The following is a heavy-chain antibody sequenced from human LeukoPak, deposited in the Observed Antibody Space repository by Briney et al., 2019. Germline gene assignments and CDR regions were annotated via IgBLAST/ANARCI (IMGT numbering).Heavy chain of an antibody. CDR3: ARDPYSGNYGDYYYYYMDL. Sequence: GGSLRLSCAASGFTFSSYNMNWVRQAPGKGLEWVSSITSSGSYIYYADSVKGRFTISRDNAKNSLYLQMNSLRAEDTAVYYRARDPYSGNYGDYYYYYMDLWGQGTTVTISS. CDR2: ITSSGSYI. J-gene: IGHJ6*03. V-gene: IGHV3-21*01. D-gene: IGHD1-26*01. CDR1: GFTFSSYN.